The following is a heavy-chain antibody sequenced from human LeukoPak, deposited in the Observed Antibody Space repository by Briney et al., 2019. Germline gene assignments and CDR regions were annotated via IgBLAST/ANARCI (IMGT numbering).Heavy chain of an antibody. CDR1: GGSISSGGYY. D-gene: IGHD4-23*01. V-gene: IGHV4-30-2*01. Sequence: SETLSLTCTVSGGSISSGGYYWSWIRQPPGKGLKWIGYIYHSGSTYYNPSLKSRVTISVDRSKNQFSLKLSSVTAADTAVYYCARVYGGNSIAFDIWGQGTMVTVSS. J-gene: IGHJ3*02. CDR2: IYHSGST. CDR3: ARVYGGNSIAFDI.